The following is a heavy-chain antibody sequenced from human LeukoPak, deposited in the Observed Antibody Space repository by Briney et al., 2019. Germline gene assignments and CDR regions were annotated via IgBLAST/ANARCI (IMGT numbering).Heavy chain of an antibody. Sequence: ASVKVSCKTSGYTFTIYGISWVRQAPGQGLEWMGWITAYNGNTNYAQKFQGRVSMTTDTSTSTAYVEVRSLRSDDTAVYYCARDNPRWLQHFDYWGQGTLVTVSS. J-gene: IGHJ4*02. CDR2: ITAYNGNT. CDR3: ARDNPRWLQHFDY. D-gene: IGHD5-24*01. CDR1: GYTFTIYG. V-gene: IGHV1-18*01.